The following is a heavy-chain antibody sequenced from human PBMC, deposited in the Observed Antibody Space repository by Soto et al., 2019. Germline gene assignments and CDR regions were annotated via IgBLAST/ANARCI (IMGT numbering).Heavy chain of an antibody. D-gene: IGHD6-6*01. CDR2: ISTYNGNT. CDR1: GYTFTSYG. Sequence: QVQLVQSGAEGQKPGSSVKVSCKASGYTFTSYGISWVRQAPGQGLEWMGWISTYNGNTNYAQKLQGRVTMTTDTSTSTAYIELRSLRSDDTAVYDCAIGVAARQGTRPAYWGQGTLVTDSS. CDR3: AIGVAARQGTRPAY. J-gene: IGHJ4*02. V-gene: IGHV1-18*04.